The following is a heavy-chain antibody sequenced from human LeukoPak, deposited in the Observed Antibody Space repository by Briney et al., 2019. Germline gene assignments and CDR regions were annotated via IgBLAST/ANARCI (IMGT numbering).Heavy chain of an antibody. CDR3: ARWVNTYDRRGFDY. V-gene: IGHV4-59*01. CDR1: GGSISNFY. Sequence: SETLSLTCTVSGGSISNFYWSWIRQPPGKGLEWIGYIYYSENTNYNPPLKSRVTISIDTSKNQFSLKLSSVTAADTAVYYCARWVNTYDRRGFDYWGQGTLATVSS. CDR2: IYYSENT. D-gene: IGHD4-17*01. J-gene: IGHJ4*02.